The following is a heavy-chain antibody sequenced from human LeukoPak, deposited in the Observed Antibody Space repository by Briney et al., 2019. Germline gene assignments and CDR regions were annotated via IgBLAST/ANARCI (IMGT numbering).Heavy chain of an antibody. J-gene: IGHJ2*01. CDR3: ARRYYDFWSGYYADDWYFDL. CDR2: MNPNSGNT. CDR1: GYTFTSYD. V-gene: IGHV1-8*01. D-gene: IGHD3-3*01. Sequence: ASVKASCKASGYTFTSYDINWVRQATGQGLEWMGWMNPNSGNTGYAQKFQGRVTMTRNTSISTAYMELSSLRSEDTAVYYCARRYYDFWSGYYADDWYFDLWGRGTLVTVSS.